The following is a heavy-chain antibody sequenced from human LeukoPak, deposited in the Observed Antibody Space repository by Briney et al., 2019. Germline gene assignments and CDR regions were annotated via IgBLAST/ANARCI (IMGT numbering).Heavy chain of an antibody. J-gene: IGHJ6*03. D-gene: IGHD3-10*01. CDR1: GGTFSSYA. Sequence: ASVKVSCKASGGTFSSYAISWVRQAPGQGLEWMGRIIPILGIANYAQKFQGRVTITADKSTSTAYMELSSLRSEDTAVYYCARGVTMVRGVHYYYYMDVWGKGTTVTVSS. CDR3: ARGVTMVRGVHYYYYMDV. CDR2: IIPILGIA. V-gene: IGHV1-69*04.